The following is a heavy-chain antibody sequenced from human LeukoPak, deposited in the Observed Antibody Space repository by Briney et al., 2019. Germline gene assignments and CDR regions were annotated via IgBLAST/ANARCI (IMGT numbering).Heavy chain of an antibody. CDR2: IKEDGSAK. J-gene: IGHJ4*02. D-gene: IGHD3-22*01. CDR1: GFTFSRYW. CDR3: ATSYDSSGCE. V-gene: IGHV3-7*01. Sequence: GGSLRLSCAASGFTFSRYWMSWVRQAPGKGLEWVANIKEDGSAKYYVDSVKGRFTISRDNAKNSVYLQMNSLRAEDTAVYYCATSYDSSGCEWGQGTLVTVSA.